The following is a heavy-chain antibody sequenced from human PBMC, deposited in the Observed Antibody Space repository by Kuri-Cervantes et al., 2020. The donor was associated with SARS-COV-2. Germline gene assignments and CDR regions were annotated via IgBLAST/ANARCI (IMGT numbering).Heavy chain of an antibody. J-gene: IGHJ4*02. CDR2: INSDGSST. V-gene: IGHV3-74*01. D-gene: IGHD6-13*01. CDR3: ARASSSSFGY. CDR1: GFTFSGHW. Sequence: GESLKIPCAASGFTFSGHWIHWVRQAPGKGLVWVSRINSDGSSTSYADSVKGRFTISRDNAKNTLYLQMNSLRAEDTAVYYCARASSSSFGYWGQGTLVTVSS.